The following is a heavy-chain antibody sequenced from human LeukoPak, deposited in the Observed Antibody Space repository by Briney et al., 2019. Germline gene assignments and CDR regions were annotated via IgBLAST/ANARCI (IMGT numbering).Heavy chain of an antibody. CDR1: GFTFSSYG. Sequence: PGGSLRLSCAASGFTFSSYGMHWVRQAPGKGLEWVAFIRYDGSNKYYADSVKGRFTISRDNSKNTLYLQMNSLRAEDTAVYYCAKGGTYYYDSSGYYLPAYWGQGTLVTVSS. J-gene: IGHJ4*02. CDR3: AKGGTYYYDSSGYYLPAY. V-gene: IGHV3-30*02. CDR2: IRYDGSNK. D-gene: IGHD3-22*01.